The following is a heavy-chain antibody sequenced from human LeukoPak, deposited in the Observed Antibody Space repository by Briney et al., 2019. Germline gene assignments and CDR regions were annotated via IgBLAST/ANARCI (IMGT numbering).Heavy chain of an antibody. CDR3: ARDSTVSDFDY. J-gene: IGHJ4*02. CDR2: IKIDGSGT. CDR1: GFTFSSYW. V-gene: IGHV3-74*01. Sequence: GGSLRLSCVASGFTFSSYWMHWVRQAPGKGLVWVSRIKIDGSGTGYADSVKGRFTISRDNAKNTLYLQMNSLRADDTAVYYCARDSTVSDFDYWGQGTLVIVPP. D-gene: IGHD4-17*01.